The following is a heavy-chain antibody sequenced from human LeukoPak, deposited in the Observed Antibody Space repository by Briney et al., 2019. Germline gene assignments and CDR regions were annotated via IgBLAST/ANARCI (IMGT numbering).Heavy chain of an antibody. CDR2: IYSGGST. V-gene: IGHV3-53*01. J-gene: IGHJ4*02. CDR1: GGSFSGYY. D-gene: IGHD3-22*01. Sequence: PSETLSLTCAVYGGSFSGYYWSWVRQAPGKGLEWVSVIYSGGSTYYADSVKGRFTISRDNSKNTLYLQMNSLRAEDTAVYYCARGSSYYDSSGYEPPDYWGQGTLVTVSS. CDR3: ARGSSYYDSSGYEPPDY.